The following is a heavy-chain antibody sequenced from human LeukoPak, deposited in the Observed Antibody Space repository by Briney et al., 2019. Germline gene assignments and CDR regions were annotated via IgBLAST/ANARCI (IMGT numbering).Heavy chain of an antibody. Sequence: PGGSLRLSCAASGFTFSTYVMNWVRQAPGKGLEWVSVINDSGGSTFYADSVKGRFTISRDNSKNTLFLQMSGLRAEDTAVYYCARTLKWTLVGLDYWGQGVLVTVSS. J-gene: IGHJ4*02. CDR3: ARTLKWTLVGLDY. CDR2: INDSGGST. CDR1: GFTFSTYV. D-gene: IGHD1-26*01. V-gene: IGHV3-23*01.